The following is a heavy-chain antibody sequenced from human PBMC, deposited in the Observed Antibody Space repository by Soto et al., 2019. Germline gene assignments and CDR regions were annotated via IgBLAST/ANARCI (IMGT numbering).Heavy chain of an antibody. D-gene: IGHD2-2*01. V-gene: IGHV1-2*04. J-gene: IGHJ6*02. CDR1: GYTFTGYY. CDR3: ARGWDIVGVPAASHYYYGMDV. CDR2: INPNSGGT. Sequence: ASVKVSCKASGYTFTGYYMHWVRQAPGQGLEWMGWINPNSGGTNYAQKFQGWVTMTRDTSISTAYMELSRLRSDDTAVYYCARGWDIVGVPAASHYYYGMDVWGQGTTVTVAS.